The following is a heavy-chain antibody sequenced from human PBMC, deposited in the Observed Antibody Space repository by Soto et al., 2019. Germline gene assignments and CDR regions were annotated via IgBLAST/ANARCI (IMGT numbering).Heavy chain of an antibody. CDR3: ARGGLLSPGGYCSGASCYAALGFDY. CDR2: ISAYNGNT. CDR1: GYTLTSYG. Sequence: GASVKVSCKASGYTLTSYGISWVRQAPGQGLEWMGWISAYNGNTNYAQKLQGRVTMTTDTSTSTAYMELRSLRSDDTAVYYCARGGLLSPGGYCSGASCYAALGFDYWGQGTLVTVSS. D-gene: IGHD2-15*01. J-gene: IGHJ4*02. V-gene: IGHV1-18*01.